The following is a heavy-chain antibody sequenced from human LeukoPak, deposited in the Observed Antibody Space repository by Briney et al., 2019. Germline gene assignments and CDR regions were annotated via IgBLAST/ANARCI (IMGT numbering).Heavy chain of an antibody. CDR3: ARERSGSYYFDY. V-gene: IGHV3-33*08. J-gene: IGHJ4*02. CDR1: GFTFSSYG. Sequence: PGGSLRLSCAASGFTFSSYGMHWVRQAPGKGLEWVAVIWYDGSNKYYADSVKGRFTISRDNSKNTLYLQMNSLRAEDTAVYYCARERSGSYYFDYWGQGTLVTVSS. D-gene: IGHD1-26*01. CDR2: IWYDGSNK.